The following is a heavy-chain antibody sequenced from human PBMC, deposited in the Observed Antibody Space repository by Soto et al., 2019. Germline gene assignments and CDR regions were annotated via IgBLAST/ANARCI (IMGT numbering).Heavy chain of an antibody. J-gene: IGHJ6*02. Sequence: WIWIRQCPGKGLEWIGSIYYSGKTYYSPSLKSRVTISVDTSKNHFSLRLTSVTAADTAVYYCARDPSYGDYSYYGMDVWGQGTTVTVSS. CDR3: ARDPSYGDYSYYGMDV. D-gene: IGHD4-17*01. CDR2: IYYSGKT. V-gene: IGHV4-31*02.